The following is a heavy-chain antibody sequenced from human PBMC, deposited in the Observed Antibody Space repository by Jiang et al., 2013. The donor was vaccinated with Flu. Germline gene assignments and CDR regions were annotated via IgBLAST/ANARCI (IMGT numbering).Heavy chain of an antibody. CDR2: INPSGGST. D-gene: IGHD4-17*01. Sequence: SGAEVKKPGASVKVSCKASGYTFTSYYMHWVRQVPGQGLEWMGIINPSGGSTSYAQKFQGRVTMTRDTSTSTVYMELSSLRSEDTAVYYCAGLLNDYGDPYYFDYWGQGTLVTVSS. CDR1: GYTFTSYY. CDR3: AGLLNDYGDPYYFDY. J-gene: IGHJ4*02. V-gene: IGHV1-46*03.